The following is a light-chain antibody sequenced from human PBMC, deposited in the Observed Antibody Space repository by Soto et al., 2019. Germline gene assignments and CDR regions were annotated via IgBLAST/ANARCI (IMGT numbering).Light chain of an antibody. CDR1: QSISSW. Sequence: DSQMTQSPSSLSASVGDRVTITCRASQSISSWLAWYQQKPGKAPKLLIYDVSSLESGVPSRFSGSGSGTEFTLAISSLQPDDFASYYCQQSNTFWTFGQGTKVDI. J-gene: IGKJ1*01. CDR3: QQSNTFWT. V-gene: IGKV1-5*01. CDR2: DVS.